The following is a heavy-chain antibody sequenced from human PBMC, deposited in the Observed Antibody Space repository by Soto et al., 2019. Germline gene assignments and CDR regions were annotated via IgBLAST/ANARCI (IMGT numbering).Heavy chain of an antibody. V-gene: IGHV4-30-2*01. J-gene: IGHJ4*02. Sequence: SETLSLTCAVSGGSISSGGYSWSWIRQPPGKGLECIGYIYNSGSTYYNPSLKSRVTISVDRSKNQFSLKLSSVTAADTAVYYCARESSLRFDRWGQGTLVTVSS. D-gene: IGHD2-15*01. CDR3: ARESSLRFDR. CDR1: GGSISSGGYS. CDR2: IYNSGST.